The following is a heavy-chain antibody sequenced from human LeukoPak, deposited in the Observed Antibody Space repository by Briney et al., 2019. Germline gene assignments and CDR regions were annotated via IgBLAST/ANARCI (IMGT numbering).Heavy chain of an antibody. D-gene: IGHD5-12*01. CDR1: GFTFSSYA. CDR3: ANAPAYVDIVATILG. Sequence: GGSLRLSCAASGFTFSSYAMSWVRQAPGKGLEWVSAISGSGGSTYYADSVKGRFTISRDNSKNTLYPQMNSLRAEDTAVYYCANAPAYVDIVATILGWGQGTLVTVSS. CDR2: ISGSGGST. V-gene: IGHV3-23*01. J-gene: IGHJ4*02.